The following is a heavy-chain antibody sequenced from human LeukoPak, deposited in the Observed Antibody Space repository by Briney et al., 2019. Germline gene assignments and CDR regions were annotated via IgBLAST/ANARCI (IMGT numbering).Heavy chain of an antibody. D-gene: IGHD6-13*01. Sequence: GGSLRLSCTASGFTFDDYGMTWVRQAPGKGLEWVSGVNWNGGSVHYADSMKGRFTLSRDNAKNSLYLHLNSLRPDDTAFYFCARGIAATGNPYYYYMDVWGKGTTVSVSS. CDR3: ARGIAATGNPYYYYMDV. J-gene: IGHJ6*03. CDR1: GFTFDDYG. V-gene: IGHV3-20*04. CDR2: VNWNGGSV.